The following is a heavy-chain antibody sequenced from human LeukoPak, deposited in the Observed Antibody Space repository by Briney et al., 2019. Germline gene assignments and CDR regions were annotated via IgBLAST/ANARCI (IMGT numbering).Heavy chain of an antibody. CDR3: ITDPGEWEPI. J-gene: IGHJ6*02. V-gene: IGHV3-15*01. CDR1: GLTFSNAW. Sequence: PGGSLRLSCAASGLTFSNAWMSWVRQAPGKGLEWVGRIKSKTDGGTTDYGAPVKGRFIISRDDSKNTLYLQMNGLKIEDTAVYYCITDPGEWEPIWGQGTTVTVSS. CDR2: IKSKTDGGTT. D-gene: IGHD1-26*01.